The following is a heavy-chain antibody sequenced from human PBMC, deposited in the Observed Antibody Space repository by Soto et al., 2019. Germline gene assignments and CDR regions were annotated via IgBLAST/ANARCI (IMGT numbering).Heavy chain of an antibody. J-gene: IGHJ4*02. CDR3: ATAEVDY. V-gene: IGHV3-74*01. Sequence: GGSLRLSCAVAGYTFGNHWMHWVRQAPGKGLEWVSRMNSDGSLINYADSVKGRFTVSRDNARNTLYLQMNSLRVEDTAVYYCATAEVDYWGPGTLVTVS. CDR1: GYTFGNHW. CDR2: MNSDGSLI.